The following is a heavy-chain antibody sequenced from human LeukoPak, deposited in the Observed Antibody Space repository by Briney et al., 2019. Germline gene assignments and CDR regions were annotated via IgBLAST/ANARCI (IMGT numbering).Heavy chain of an antibody. CDR3: ARLYRIAAAGTHFDY. D-gene: IGHD6-13*01. V-gene: IGHV4-59*08. J-gene: IGHJ4*02. Sequence: SETLSLTCTVSGGSISRYYWSWIRQPPGKGLEWIGYIYYSGSTNYNPSLKSRVTISVDTSKNQFSLKLSSVTAADTAVYYCARLYRIAAAGTHFDYWGQGTLVTVSS. CDR1: GGSISRYY. CDR2: IYYSGST.